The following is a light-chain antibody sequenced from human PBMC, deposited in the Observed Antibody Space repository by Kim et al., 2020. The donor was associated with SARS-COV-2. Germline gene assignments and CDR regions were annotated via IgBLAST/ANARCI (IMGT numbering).Light chain of an antibody. CDR2: DAS. CDR1: QSVSSY. V-gene: IGKV3-11*01. J-gene: IGKJ2*01. Sequence: EIVLTQSPATLSLSPGERATLSCRASQSVSSYLAWYQQKPGQAPRLLIHDASNRATGIPARFSGSGSGTGFTLTISSLEPEDFAVYYCQQRSNWIFTFGPGTKLEI. CDR3: QQRSNWIFT.